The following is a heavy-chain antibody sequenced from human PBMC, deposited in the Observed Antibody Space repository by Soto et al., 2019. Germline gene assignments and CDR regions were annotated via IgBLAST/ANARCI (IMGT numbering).Heavy chain of an antibody. Sequence: SETLSLTCTVSGGSINTFYWSWVRQPAGKGLEWIGRIFSSGSTSFNPSLESRVAMSVDTSKNHFSLNLSSVTAADMAVYYCAREGSYSAYNFAHGIQSWSFDFWGQGALVTVSS. D-gene: IGHD5-12*01. CDR1: GGSINTFY. CDR2: IFSSGST. CDR3: AREGSYSAYNFAHGIQSWSFDF. J-gene: IGHJ4*02. V-gene: IGHV4-4*07.